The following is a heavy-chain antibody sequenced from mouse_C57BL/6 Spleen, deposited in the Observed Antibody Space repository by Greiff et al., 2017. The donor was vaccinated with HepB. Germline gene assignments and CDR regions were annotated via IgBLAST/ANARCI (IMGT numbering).Heavy chain of an antibody. CDR2: IDPANGNT. Sequence: DVQLQESVAELVRPGASVKLSCTASGFNIKNTYMHWVKQRPEQGLEWIGRIDPANGNTKYAPKFQGKATITADTSSNTAYLQLSSLTSEDTAIYYCAPYYGSSRGYFDVWGTGTTVTVSS. CDR1: GFNIKNTY. J-gene: IGHJ1*03. D-gene: IGHD1-1*01. CDR3: APYYGSSRGYFDV. V-gene: IGHV14-3*01.